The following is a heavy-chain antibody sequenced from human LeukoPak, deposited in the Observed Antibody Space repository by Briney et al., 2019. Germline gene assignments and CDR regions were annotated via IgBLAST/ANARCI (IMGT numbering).Heavy chain of an antibody. CDR2: ISSSSSTI. CDR3: ARDHYYDSSGRYGMDV. J-gene: IGHJ6*02. CDR1: GFTFSSYA. D-gene: IGHD3-22*01. Sequence: GGSLRLSCAASGFTFSSYAMHWVRQAPGKGLEWVSYISSSSSTIYYADSVKGRFTISRDNAKNSLYLQMNSLRAEDTAVYYCARDHYYDSSGRYGMDVWGQGTTVTVSS. V-gene: IGHV3-48*04.